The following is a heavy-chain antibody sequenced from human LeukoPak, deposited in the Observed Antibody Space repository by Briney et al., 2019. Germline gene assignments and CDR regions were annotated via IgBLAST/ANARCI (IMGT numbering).Heavy chain of an antibody. CDR3: AREQSYSEEIVVVNPPFDY. CDR1: GFTFSSYG. CDR2: ISSSGTYI. V-gene: IGHV3-21*01. J-gene: IGHJ4*02. Sequence: PGGSLRLSCAASGFTFSSYGMNWVRQAPGKGLEWVSSISSSGTYIYFADSVKGRFTISRDNSKNSLYLQMNSLRAEDTALYYCAREQSYSEEIVVVNPPFDYWGQGTLVTVSS. D-gene: IGHD2-21*01.